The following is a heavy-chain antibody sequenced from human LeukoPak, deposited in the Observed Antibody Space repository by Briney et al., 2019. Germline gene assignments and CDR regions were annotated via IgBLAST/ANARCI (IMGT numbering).Heavy chain of an antibody. CDR2: IIPILGIA. CDR3: ASTGTYCSSTSCYVGPFDY. D-gene: IGHD2-2*01. CDR1: GGTFSSYA. V-gene: IGHV1-69*04. J-gene: IGHJ4*02. Sequence: GASVKVSCKASGGTFSSYAISWVRQAPGQGLEWMGRIIPILGIANYAQKFQGRVTITADKSTSTAYMELSSLRSEDTAVYYCASTGTYCSSTSCYVGPFDYWGQGTLVTVSS.